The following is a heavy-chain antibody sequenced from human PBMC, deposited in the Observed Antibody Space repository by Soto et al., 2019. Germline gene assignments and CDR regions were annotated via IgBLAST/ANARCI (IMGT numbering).Heavy chain of an antibody. D-gene: IGHD3-22*01. V-gene: IGHV5-51*01. CDR1: GYSFTSYW. Sequence: GASLKISCKGSGYSFTSYWIGWVRQMPGKGLEWMGIIYPGDSDTRYSPSFQGQVTISADKSISTAYLQWSSLKASDTAMYYCARLAGYYDSSGYLPLDYGMDVWGQGTTVTVSS. CDR2: IYPGDSDT. J-gene: IGHJ6*02. CDR3: ARLAGYYDSSGYLPLDYGMDV.